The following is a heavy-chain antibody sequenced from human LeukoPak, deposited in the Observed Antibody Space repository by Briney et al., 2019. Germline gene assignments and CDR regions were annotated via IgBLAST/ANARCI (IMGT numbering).Heavy chain of an antibody. J-gene: IGHJ6*02. CDR3: ARNLYLDV. CDR1: GGSISSYY. CDR2: IYYSGST. D-gene: IGHD3-16*01. Sequence: SETLSLTCTVSGGSISSYYWSWIRQPPGKGLEWIGYIYYSGSTNYNPSLKSRVTISVDTSKNQFSLKLSSVTAADTAVYYCARNLYLDVWGQGTTVTVSS. V-gene: IGHV4-59*01.